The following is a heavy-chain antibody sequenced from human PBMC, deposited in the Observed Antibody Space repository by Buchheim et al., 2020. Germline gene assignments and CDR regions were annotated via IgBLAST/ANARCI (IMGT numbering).Heavy chain of an antibody. D-gene: IGHD3-10*01. V-gene: IGHV1-2*04. CDR2: INPNSGGT. J-gene: IGHJ6*02. Sequence: QVQLVQSGAEVKKPGASVKVSCKASGYTFTRYYMHWVRQAPGQGLEWMGWINPNSGGTNYAQKFQGWVTMTRDTSISPAYMELSRLRSDDTAVYYCARSRAFISNYYYYGMDVWGQGTT. CDR3: ARSRAFISNYYYYGMDV. CDR1: GYTFTRYY.